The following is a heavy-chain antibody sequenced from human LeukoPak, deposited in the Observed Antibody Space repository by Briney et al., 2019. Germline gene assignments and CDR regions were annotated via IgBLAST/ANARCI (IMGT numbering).Heavy chain of an antibody. CDR2: ISSSGNT. J-gene: IGHJ4*02. V-gene: IGHV4-39*02. Sequence: SETLSLTCIVSGGSTSSGNYYWGWIRRPPGKGLEWIGGISSSGNTYYNPSLKSRITISVYTSKNHFSLKLSSVTAADTAVYYCARLGAGPTYYDFCSGYSSFYFDYWGQGTLVTVSS. CDR3: ARLGAGPTYYDFCSGYSSFYFDY. CDR1: GGSTSSGNYY. D-gene: IGHD3-3*01.